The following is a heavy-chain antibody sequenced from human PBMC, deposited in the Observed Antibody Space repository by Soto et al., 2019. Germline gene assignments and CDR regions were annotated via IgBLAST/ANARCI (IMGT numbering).Heavy chain of an antibody. CDR1: GFTVSNHY. D-gene: IGHD6-6*01. V-gene: IGHV3-53*01. CDR3: APRPGGGGY. CDR2: IYSGGYT. J-gene: IGHJ4*02. Sequence: EVQLVESGGGLIQPGGSLRLSCAVSGFTVSNHYMSWVRQAPGKGLEGVSVIYSGGYTAYGDSVKGRFTISRDNSKNTLSLQIKSRGATDAAVFSWAPRPGGGGYWGQGTLVTVSS.